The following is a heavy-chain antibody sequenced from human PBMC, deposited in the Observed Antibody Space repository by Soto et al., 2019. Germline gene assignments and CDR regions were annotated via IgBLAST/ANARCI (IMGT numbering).Heavy chain of an antibody. CDR1: GYTFTGYY. CDR2: INPNSGGT. Sequence: ASVKVSCKASGYTFTGYYMHWVRQAPGQGLEWMGWINPNSGGTNYAQKFQGWVTMTRDTSISTAYMELSRLRSDDTAVYYCATTLPRSGYSSGWYGDFDYWGQGTLVTVSS. J-gene: IGHJ4*02. V-gene: IGHV1-2*04. CDR3: ATTLPRSGYSSGWYGDFDY. D-gene: IGHD6-19*01.